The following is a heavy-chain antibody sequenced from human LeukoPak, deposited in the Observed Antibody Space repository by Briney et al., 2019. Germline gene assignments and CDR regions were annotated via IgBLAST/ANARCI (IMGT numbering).Heavy chain of an antibody. CDR2: IITFLDRA. CDR3: ARNYGDYDAFDI. V-gene: IGHV1-69*02. J-gene: IGHJ3*02. Sequence: ASVKVSCKASGGLFSSYTITWVRQAPGQGLEWMGRIITFLDRADYAQNFQGRVTITADKSTSTVYMELRRLRSEDTAVYYCARNYGDYDAFDIWGQGTMVAVSS. CDR1: GGLFSSYT. D-gene: IGHD4-17*01.